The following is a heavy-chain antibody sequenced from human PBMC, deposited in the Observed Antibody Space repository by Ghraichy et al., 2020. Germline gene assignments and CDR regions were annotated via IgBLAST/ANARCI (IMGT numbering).Heavy chain of an antibody. CDR3: ARGGVVAPAATWWFDP. J-gene: IGHJ5*02. CDR2: IKQDGSEK. CDR1: GFTFSTYW. D-gene: IGHD2-2*01. Sequence: GGSLRLSCAASGFTFSTYWMSWVRQAPGMGLEWVAKIKQDGSEKYYVDSVKGRFTISRDNAKNSLYLQVNSLRAEDTAVYYCARGGVVAPAATWWFDPWGQGPLVTVSS. V-gene: IGHV3-7*03.